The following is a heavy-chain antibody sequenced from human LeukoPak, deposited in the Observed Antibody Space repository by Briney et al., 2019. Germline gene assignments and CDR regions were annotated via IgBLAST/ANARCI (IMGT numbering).Heavy chain of an antibody. J-gene: IGHJ4*02. CDR1: GGSISSGSYY. Sequence: SETLSLTCTVSGGSISSGSYYWSWIRQPAGKGLEWIGRIYTSGSTNYNPSLKSRVTISVDTSKNQFSLKLTSVTAADTAVYYCARSEINDYSKYWGQGILVIVSS. V-gene: IGHV4-61*02. CDR3: ARSEINDYSKY. D-gene: IGHD4-11*01. CDR2: IYTSGST.